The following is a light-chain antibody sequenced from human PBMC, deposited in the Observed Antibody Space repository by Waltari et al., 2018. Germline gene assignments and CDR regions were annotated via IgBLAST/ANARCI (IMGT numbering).Light chain of an antibody. CDR1: QSVRRA. Sequence: DIVLTQSPGTLSLSPGERATLSCRASQSVRRALAWYQQKPGQAPRLLIYDAANRATGSPDRFSGSASGTDFSLTISRLEPEDCAVYYCQHYLRLPVAFGQGTKVEIK. V-gene: IGKV3-20*01. J-gene: IGKJ1*01. CDR2: DAA. CDR3: QHYLRLPVA.